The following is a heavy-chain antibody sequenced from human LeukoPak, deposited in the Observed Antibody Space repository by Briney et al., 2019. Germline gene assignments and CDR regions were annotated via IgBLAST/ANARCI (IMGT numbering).Heavy chain of an antibody. V-gene: IGHV1-69*13. D-gene: IGHD3-22*01. CDR2: IIPIFGTA. Sequence: SVKVSCKASGGTFSSYAISWVRQAPGQGLEWMGGIIPIFGTANYAQKFQGRVTITADESTSTAYMELSSLRSEDTAVYYCASTPPSGSSGYYGGYWGQGTLVTVSS. CDR1: GGTFSSYA. CDR3: ASTPPSGSSGYYGGY. J-gene: IGHJ4*02.